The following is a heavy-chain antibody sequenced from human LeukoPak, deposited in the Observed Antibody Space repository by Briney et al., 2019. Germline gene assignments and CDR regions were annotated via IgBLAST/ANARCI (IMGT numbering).Heavy chain of an antibody. J-gene: IGHJ4*02. D-gene: IGHD1-26*01. CDR1: GFTFSSYS. V-gene: IGHV3-21*01. CDR2: ISSSSSSI. CDR3: AREEYSGSYPFDY. Sequence: PGGSLRLSCAASGFTFSSYSMNWVRQAPGKGLEWVPSISSSSSSIYYADSVKGRFTISRDNTKNSLYLQMNSLRAEDTAVYYCAREEYSGSYPFDYWGQGTLVTVSS.